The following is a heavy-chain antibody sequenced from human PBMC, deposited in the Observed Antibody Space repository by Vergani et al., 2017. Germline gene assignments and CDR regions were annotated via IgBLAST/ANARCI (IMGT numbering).Heavy chain of an antibody. V-gene: IGHV4-59*01. CDR3: ARDHGIVGATTGGMDV. CDR1: GGSISSYY. Sequence: QVQLQESGPGLVKPSETLSLTCTVSGGSISSYYWSWIRQPPGKGLEWIGYIYHSGSTNYNPSLKSRVTISVDTSKNQFSLKLSSVTAADTAVYYCARDHGIVGATTGGMDVWGQGTTVTVSS. CDR2: IYHSGST. J-gene: IGHJ6*02. D-gene: IGHD1-26*01.